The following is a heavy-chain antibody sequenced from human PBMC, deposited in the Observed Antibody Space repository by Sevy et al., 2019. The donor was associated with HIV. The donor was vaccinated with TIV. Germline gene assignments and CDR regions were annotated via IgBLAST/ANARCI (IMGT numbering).Heavy chain of an antibody. J-gene: IGHJ3*02. CDR3: AKGARITMIVVNDAFDI. Sequence: GGSLRLSCAASGFTFDDYAMHWVRQAPGKGLEWVSLISWDGGSTYYADSVKGRLTISRENSKNSLYLQMNSLRAEDTALYYCAKGARITMIVVNDAFDIWGQGTMVTVSS. V-gene: IGHV3-43D*03. CDR1: GFTFDDYA. CDR2: ISWDGGST. D-gene: IGHD3-22*01.